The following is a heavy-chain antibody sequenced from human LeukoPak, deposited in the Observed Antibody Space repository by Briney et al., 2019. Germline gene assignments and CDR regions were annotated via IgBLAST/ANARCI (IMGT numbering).Heavy chain of an antibody. CDR2: ISNSGDAT. V-gene: IGHV3-21*01. Sequence: GGSLRLSCAGSGFIFSNYAMSWVRQAPGQGLEWVSTISNSGDATFYADAVKGRFTVSRDNAKDSLYLQMNSLRAEDTAVYYCARALTTLTYEGYWGQGTLVTVSS. CDR1: GFIFSNYA. J-gene: IGHJ4*02. D-gene: IGHD1-1*01. CDR3: ARALTTLTYEGY.